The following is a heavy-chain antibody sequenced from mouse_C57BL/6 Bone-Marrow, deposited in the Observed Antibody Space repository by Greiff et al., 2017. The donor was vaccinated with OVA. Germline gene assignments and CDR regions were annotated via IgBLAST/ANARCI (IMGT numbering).Heavy chain of an antibody. CDR1: GYTFTSYW. Sequence: QVQLKQPGAELVKPGASVKLSCKASGYTFTSYWMHWVKQRPGQGLEWIGMIPPNSGSTNYNEKFKSKATLTVDKSSSTAYMQLSSLTSEDAAVYDCARRGVLPWYFEVWGTGTTVTVSA. J-gene: IGHJ1*03. D-gene: IGHD2-14*01. CDR2: IPPNSGST. V-gene: IGHV1-64*01. CDR3: ARRGVLPWYFEV.